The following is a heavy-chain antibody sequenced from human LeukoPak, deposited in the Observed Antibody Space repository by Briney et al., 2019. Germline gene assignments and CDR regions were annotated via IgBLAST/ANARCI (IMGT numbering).Heavy chain of an antibody. Sequence: PSETLSLTCTVSGGSISSSSYYWGWIRQPPGKGLEWIGSIYYSGSTHYNPSPKSRVTISVDTSKNQFSLKLSSVTAADTAVYYCAQETVTNPTWGQGTLVTVSS. CDR1: GGSISSSSYY. D-gene: IGHD4-17*01. J-gene: IGHJ5*02. CDR3: AQETVTNPT. V-gene: IGHV4-39*01. CDR2: IYYSGST.